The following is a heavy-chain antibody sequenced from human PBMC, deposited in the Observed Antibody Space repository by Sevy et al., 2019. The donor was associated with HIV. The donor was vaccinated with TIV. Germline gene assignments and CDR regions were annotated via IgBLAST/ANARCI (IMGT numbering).Heavy chain of an antibody. D-gene: IGHD6-6*01. CDR3: ARHSIAARSWYFDL. CDR2: LYYGGGT. J-gene: IGHJ2*01. V-gene: IGHV4-59*01. Sequence: SETLSLTCTVSGASISNYYWGWIRQPPGKGLEWIAYLYYGGGTNYNPTLKSRVTISVDKAKNQFSLKLISVTAADTAVYYCARHSIAARSWYFDLWGRSTLVTVSS. CDR1: GASISNYY.